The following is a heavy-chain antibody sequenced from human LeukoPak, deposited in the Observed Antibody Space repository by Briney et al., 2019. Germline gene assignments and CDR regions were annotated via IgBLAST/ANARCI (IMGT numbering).Heavy chain of an antibody. D-gene: IGHD1-1*01. Sequence: SQTLSLTCAISGDSVSSNSAAWSRLRLSPSRGLEWLGRTYYRSKWYNDYAVSVRSRITINPDTSKNLFSLQLNSVTPEDTAEYYCATTVETGDAFDIWGPGTRVTVSS. CDR3: ATTVETGDAFDI. CDR2: TYYRSKWYN. J-gene: IGHJ3*02. CDR1: GDSVSSNSAA. V-gene: IGHV6-1*01.